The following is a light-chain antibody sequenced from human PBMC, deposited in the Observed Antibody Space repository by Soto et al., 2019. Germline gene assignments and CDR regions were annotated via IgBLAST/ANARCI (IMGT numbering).Light chain of an antibody. CDR2: LVY. J-gene: IGKJ1*01. CDR3: SQGTHWPWT. V-gene: IGKV2-30*01. CDR1: QGLVYSDGNTF. Sequence: DVVMTQSPLSLPVTLGQPASISCRSSQGLVYSDGNTFLNWFHQRPGQPPRRLIYLVYKRDSGVXDXXSGSGSGTDFPLNISRVEAEDVGVFYCSQGTHWPWTFGQGTKVEIK.